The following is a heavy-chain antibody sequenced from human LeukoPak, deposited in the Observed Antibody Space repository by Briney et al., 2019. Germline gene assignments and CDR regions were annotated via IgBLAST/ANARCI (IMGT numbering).Heavy chain of an antibody. CDR2: VRSKTFGETP. CDR3: ARLNYGIDC. D-gene: IGHD3-16*01. V-gene: IGHV3-15*01. Sequence: GGSLRLSCAASGFTLSSTWMSWVRQAPGKGLEWVGLVRSKTFGETPEYAAPVKGSLTISRDDSETTLYLQMNNLQTEDTAVYYCARLNYGIDCWGQGTLVTVSS. J-gene: IGHJ4*02. CDR1: GFTLSSTW.